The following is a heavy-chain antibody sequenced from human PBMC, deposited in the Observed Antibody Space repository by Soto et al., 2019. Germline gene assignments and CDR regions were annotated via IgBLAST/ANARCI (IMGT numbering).Heavy chain of an antibody. Sequence: QVPLVQSGAEVKKPGASVKVSCKASGYTFTSYGISWVRQAPGQGLEWMGWISAYNGNTNYAQKLQGRVTMTTDTSTSTAYMELRSLRSDDTAVYYCAREPYSQKKGDYYYYGMDVWGQGTTVTVSS. CDR3: AREPYSQKKGDYYYYGMDV. CDR1: GYTFTSYG. CDR2: ISAYNGNT. D-gene: IGHD6-13*01. V-gene: IGHV1-18*01. J-gene: IGHJ6*02.